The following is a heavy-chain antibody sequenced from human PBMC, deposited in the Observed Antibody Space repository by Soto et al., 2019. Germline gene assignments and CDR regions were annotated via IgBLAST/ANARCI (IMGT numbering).Heavy chain of an antibody. V-gene: IGHV3-33*01. J-gene: IGHJ1*01. CDR2: IYDDGSKT. CDR3: GTHRGQWPKGYIES. D-gene: IGHD3-9*01. CDR1: GFTFWNFG. Sequence: GGSLRLSCAGSGFTFWNFGFHLVRQVPGKGLEWVALIYDDGSKTYYADSVKGRFTISRDNSRNTLYLQMNTLGAEDSAIYYCGTHRGQWPKGYIESWGQGSLVTVS.